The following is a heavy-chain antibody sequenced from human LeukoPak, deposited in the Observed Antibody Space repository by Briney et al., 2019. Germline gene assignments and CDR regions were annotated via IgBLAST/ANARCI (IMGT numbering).Heavy chain of an antibody. J-gene: IGHJ4*02. CDR3: ARSPAGTLDY. V-gene: IGHV4-39*01. CDR1: GGSISSSSYY. Sequence: SETLSLTCTVSGGSISSSSYYWGWIRQPPGKGLEWIGSIYYSGSTYYNPSLKSRVTISVDTSKNQFSLKLSSVTAADTAVYYCARSPAGTLDYWGQGTLVTVSS. D-gene: IGHD3-10*01. CDR2: IYYSGST.